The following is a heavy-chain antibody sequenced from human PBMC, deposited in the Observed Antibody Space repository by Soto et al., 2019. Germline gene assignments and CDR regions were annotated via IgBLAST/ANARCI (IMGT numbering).Heavy chain of an antibody. Sequence: EVQLVESGGGLVKPGGSLRLSCAASGFTFSSYSMNRVRQAPGKGLEWVSSISGSSSYIYYADSVKGRFTISRDNAKNSLYLQMNSLRAEDTAVYYCASAEYYYDTSGWYYWGQGTLVTVSS. CDR1: GFTFSSYS. CDR2: ISGSSSYI. J-gene: IGHJ4*02. D-gene: IGHD3-22*01. V-gene: IGHV3-21*01. CDR3: ASAEYYYDTSGWYY.